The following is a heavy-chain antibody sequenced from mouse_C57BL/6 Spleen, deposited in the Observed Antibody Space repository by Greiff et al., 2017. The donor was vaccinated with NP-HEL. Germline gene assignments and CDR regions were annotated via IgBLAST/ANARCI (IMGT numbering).Heavy chain of an antibody. D-gene: IGHD2-4*01. CDR1: GYSITSGYD. J-gene: IGHJ1*03. V-gene: IGHV3-1*01. CDR2: ISYSGST. CDR3: AKYYDYDEGYFDV. Sequence: EVQLQQSGPGMVKPSQSLSLTCTVTGYSITSGYDWHWIRHFPGNKLEWMGYISYSGSTNYNPSLKSRISITHDTSKNHFFLKLNSVTTEDTATYCCAKYYDYDEGYFDVWGTGTTVTVSS.